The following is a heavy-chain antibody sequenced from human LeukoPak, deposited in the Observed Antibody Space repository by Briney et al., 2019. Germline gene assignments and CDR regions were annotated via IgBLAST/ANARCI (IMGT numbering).Heavy chain of an antibody. CDR1: GFTFSSYG. D-gene: IGHD1-1*01. Sequence: PVGSLRLSCAASGFTFSSYGMRGVRQAPGKGLEWVAVIWYDGSNKYYADSVKGRFTISRDNSKNTLYLQMNSLRAQDTAVYYCAKDRLDEYYFDYWGQGTLVTVSS. J-gene: IGHJ4*02. CDR2: IWYDGSNK. V-gene: IGHV3-33*06. CDR3: AKDRLDEYYFDY.